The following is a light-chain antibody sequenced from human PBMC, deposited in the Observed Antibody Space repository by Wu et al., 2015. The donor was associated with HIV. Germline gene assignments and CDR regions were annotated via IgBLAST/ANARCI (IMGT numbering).Light chain of an antibody. CDR3: QQYGGSSPT. CDR2: TAS. J-gene: IGKJ5*01. CDR1: HSILHDW. V-gene: IGKV3-20*01. Sequence: EIVLEQSPGTLSLAVGDRVVFSCRASHSILHDWIAWYQQKPGQAPRLLIHTASTRATDIPDRFSGSGSGTEFTLTISRVETDDFAIYHCQQYGGSSPTFGQGTRLDIK.